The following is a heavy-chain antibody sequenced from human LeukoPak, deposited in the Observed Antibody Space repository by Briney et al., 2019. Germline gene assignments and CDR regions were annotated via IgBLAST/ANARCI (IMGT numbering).Heavy chain of an antibody. CDR3: AKEMGVTNYFEY. D-gene: IGHD1-26*01. Sequence: GGSLRLSCAASGFTFSSSGMHWVRQAPGKGLEWVSVISYDGSNKYYADSVKGRFTISRDDSKNTLYLQMNSLRAEDTAVYYCAKEMGVTNYFEYWGQGTLVTVSS. V-gene: IGHV3-30*18. CDR1: GFTFSSSG. J-gene: IGHJ4*02. CDR2: ISYDGSNK.